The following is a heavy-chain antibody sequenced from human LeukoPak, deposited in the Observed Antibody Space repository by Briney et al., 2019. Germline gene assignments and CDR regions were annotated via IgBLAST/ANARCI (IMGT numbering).Heavy chain of an antibody. CDR1: GYTFTGYY. V-gene: IGHV1-2*02. CDR3: ARKGMIVVAYDY. D-gene: IGHD3-22*01. CDR2: INPNSGGT. J-gene: IGHJ4*02. Sequence: ASVKVSCKASGYTFTGYYMHWVRQAPGQGLEWMGWINPNSGGTNYAQKFQGRVTMTRDTSISTAYMELSRLRSDGTAVYYCARKGMIVVAYDYWGQGTLVTVSS.